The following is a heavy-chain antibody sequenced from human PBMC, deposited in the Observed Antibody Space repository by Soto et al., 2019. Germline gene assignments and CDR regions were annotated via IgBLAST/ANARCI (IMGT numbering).Heavy chain of an antibody. J-gene: IGHJ6*02. CDR1: GFTFSRYA. D-gene: IGHD6-19*01. CDR2: ISYDGRNE. CDR3: GGKRFSSGLAHYHGMDV. Sequence: QVQVVESGGGVVQPGRSLRLSCAASGFTFSRYAMHWVRQVPGKGLEWVALISYDGRNEDHADSAKGRFTISRDNSKNTLYLQINRLGGEEQAVFYCGGKRFSSGLAHYHGMDVWGQGTTVTVSS. V-gene: IGHV3-30*14.